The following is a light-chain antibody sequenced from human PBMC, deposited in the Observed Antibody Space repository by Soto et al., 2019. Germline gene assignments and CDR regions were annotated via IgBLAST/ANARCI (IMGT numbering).Light chain of an antibody. CDR3: QQRSNWLWT. J-gene: IGKJ1*01. Sequence: EIVLTQSPGTLSLSPGERATLSCTASQIISSDYLAWYQQKPGQAPRLFIYGASSRATGIPDRFSGNGSGTDFTLTISSLEPEDFAVYYCQQRSNWLWTFGQGTKVDIK. CDR2: GAS. CDR1: QIISSDY. V-gene: IGKV3D-20*02.